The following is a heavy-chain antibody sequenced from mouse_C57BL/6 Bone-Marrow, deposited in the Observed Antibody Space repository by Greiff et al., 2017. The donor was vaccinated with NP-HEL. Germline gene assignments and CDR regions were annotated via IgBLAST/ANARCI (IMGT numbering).Heavy chain of an antibody. Sequence: VQLKQSGPELVKPGDSVKISCKASGYSFTGYFMNWVMQSHGKSLEWIGRINPYNGDTFYNQKFKGKATLTVDKSSSTAHMELRSLTSEDSAVYYCARGITTVVLDYWGQGTTLTVSS. CDR3: ARGITTVVLDY. D-gene: IGHD1-1*01. CDR2: INPYNGDT. V-gene: IGHV1-20*01. CDR1: GYSFTGYF. J-gene: IGHJ2*01.